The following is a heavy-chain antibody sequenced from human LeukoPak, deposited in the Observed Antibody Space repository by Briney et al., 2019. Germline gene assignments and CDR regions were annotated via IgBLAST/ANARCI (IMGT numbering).Heavy chain of an antibody. CDR3: ARRMTVSATNWFDP. CDR2: IYYTGST. J-gene: IGHJ5*02. CDR1: GVSISSSF. V-gene: IGHV4-59*01. Sequence: SETLSLTCTVSGVSISSSFWTWIRQSPGKGLEWLAYIYYTGSTNLNPSLKSRLTISVDTSKNQFSLRLSSVTAADTAIYYCARRMTVSATNWFDPWGQGTLVTVSS. D-gene: IGHD5/OR15-5a*01.